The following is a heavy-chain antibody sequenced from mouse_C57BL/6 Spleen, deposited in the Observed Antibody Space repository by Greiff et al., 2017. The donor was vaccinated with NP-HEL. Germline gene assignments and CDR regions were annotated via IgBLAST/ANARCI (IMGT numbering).Heavy chain of an antibody. Sequence: VQLQQSGAELVRPGASVTLSCKASGYTFTDYEMHWVKQTPVHGLEWIGAIDPETGGTAYNQKFKGKAILTADKSSSTAYMELRRLTSEDSAVYYWTRWDHYYGSRPFDYWGQGTTLTVSS. V-gene: IGHV1-15*01. CDR3: TRWDHYYGSRPFDY. CDR2: IDPETGGT. J-gene: IGHJ2*01. D-gene: IGHD1-1*01. CDR1: GYTFTDYE.